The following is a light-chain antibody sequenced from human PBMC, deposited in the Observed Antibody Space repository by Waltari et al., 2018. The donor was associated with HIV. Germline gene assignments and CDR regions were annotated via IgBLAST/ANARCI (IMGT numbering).Light chain of an antibody. V-gene: IGLV3-25*03. CDR1: ALANKY. CDR3: QSVDSSRIWV. Sequence: SYELTQPPSVSVSPGQTARITCSGDALANKYAYWFQQKPGQAPVLFIFKDNERPSGIPARFSGSRSGTTVMLTISGVQAEDEADYYCQSVDSSRIWVFGGGTKLTVL. CDR2: KDN. J-gene: IGLJ3*02.